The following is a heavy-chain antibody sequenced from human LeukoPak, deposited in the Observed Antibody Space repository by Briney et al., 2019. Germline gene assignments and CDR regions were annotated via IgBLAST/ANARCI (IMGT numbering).Heavy chain of an antibody. CDR2: ISGSGGST. CDR1: GFTFSNYG. Sequence: PGGSLRLFCAASGFTFSNYGMSWVRQAPGKGLEWVSAISGSGGSTYYADSVKGRLTISRDNSKNTLYLQMNSLRAEDTAVYYCAKDDERFDYWGQGTLVTVSS. V-gene: IGHV3-23*01. J-gene: IGHJ4*02. CDR3: AKDDERFDY. D-gene: IGHD5-24*01.